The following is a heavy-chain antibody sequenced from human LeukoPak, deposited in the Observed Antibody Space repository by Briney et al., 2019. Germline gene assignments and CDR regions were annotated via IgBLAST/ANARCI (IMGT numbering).Heavy chain of an antibody. J-gene: IGHJ4*02. D-gene: IGHD1-26*01. CDR1: GFTFRSYV. CDR3: AKGPGGAFDY. Sequence: PGGSLRLSCAVSGFTFRSYVMSWVRQAPGKGLEWVSGISGSGVSTYSADSVKGRFTISRDNSKNTLYLQMNSLRAEDTAVYYCAKGPGGAFDYWGQGTLVTVSS. CDR2: ISGSGVST. V-gene: IGHV3-23*01.